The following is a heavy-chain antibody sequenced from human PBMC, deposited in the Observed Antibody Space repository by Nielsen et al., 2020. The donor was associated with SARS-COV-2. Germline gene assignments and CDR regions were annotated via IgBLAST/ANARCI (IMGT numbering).Heavy chain of an antibody. V-gene: IGHV3-48*03. Sequence: GESLKISCAAPGFTLSSYEMNWVRQAPGKGLEWVSYISSSGGTIYYADSVKGRFTISRDNAKISVYLQMESLRAEDTAVYYCARGGYSRYDFDYWGQGTLVTVSS. CDR1: GFTLSSYE. CDR3: ARGGYSRYDFDY. J-gene: IGHJ4*02. CDR2: ISSSGGTI. D-gene: IGHD6-25*01.